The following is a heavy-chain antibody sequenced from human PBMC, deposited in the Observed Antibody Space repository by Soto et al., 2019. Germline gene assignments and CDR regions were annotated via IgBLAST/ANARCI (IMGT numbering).Heavy chain of an antibody. CDR2: INAGNGNT. V-gene: IGHV1-3*01. Sequence: ASVKVSCKASGYTFTSYAMHWVRQAPGQRLEWMGWINAGNGNTKYSQKFQGRVTITRDTSASTAYMELSSLRSDDTAVYYCARWYYYGSGSYYMDYWGQGTLVTVSS. CDR3: ARWYYYGSGSYYMDY. CDR1: GYTFTSYA. J-gene: IGHJ4*02. D-gene: IGHD3-10*01.